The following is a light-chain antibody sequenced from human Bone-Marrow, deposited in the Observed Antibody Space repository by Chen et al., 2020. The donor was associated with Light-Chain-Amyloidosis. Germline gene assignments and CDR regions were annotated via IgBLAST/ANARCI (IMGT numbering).Light chain of an antibody. CDR3: QQSYSTLGLT. CDR1: QSISSY. J-gene: IGKJ4*01. V-gene: IGKV1-39*01. CDR2: AAS. Sequence: DIQMTQSPSSLSASVGDRVTITCRASQSISSYLNWYQQKPGKVPKLLIYAASSLQSGVPSRFSGSGSGTDFTLTISSLQPEDFATYYCQQSYSTLGLTFGGGTKVEIK.